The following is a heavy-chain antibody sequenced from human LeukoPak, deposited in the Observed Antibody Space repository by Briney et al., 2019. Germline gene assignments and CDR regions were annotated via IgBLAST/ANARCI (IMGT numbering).Heavy chain of an antibody. V-gene: IGHV3-48*03. CDR2: ISPGGSTT. Sequence: GGSLRLSCAPSGFTFSSDEMSWVRQAPGKGLEWVSYISPGGSTTYYADSVQGRFTISRDNAKKSLYLQMDSLRAGDTAVYYFTRGYRVTDYWGQGTLVLVSS. D-gene: IGHD1-1*01. CDR3: TRGYRVTDY. J-gene: IGHJ4*02. CDR1: GFTFSSDE.